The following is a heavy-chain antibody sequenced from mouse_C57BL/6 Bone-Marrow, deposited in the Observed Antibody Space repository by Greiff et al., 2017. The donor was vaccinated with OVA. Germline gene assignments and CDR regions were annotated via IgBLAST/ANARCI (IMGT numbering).Heavy chain of an antibody. Sequence: EVKVEESGEGLVKPGGSLKLSCAASGFTFSSYAMSWVRQTPEKRLEWVAYISSGGDYIYYADTVKGRFTISRDNARNTLYLQMSSLQSEDTAMYYCTRGGRLRPGRYFGFRGQGTTLTVSS. V-gene: IGHV5-9-1*02. CDR1: GFTFSSYA. CDR2: ISSGGDYI. J-gene: IGHJ2*01. D-gene: IGHD2-4*01. CDR3: TRGGRLRPGRYFGF.